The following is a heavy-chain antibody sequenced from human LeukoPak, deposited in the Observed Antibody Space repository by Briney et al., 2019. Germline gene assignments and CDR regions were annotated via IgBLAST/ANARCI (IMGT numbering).Heavy chain of an antibody. CDR2: IYPGDSDT. CDR1: GYSFTSYW. J-gene: IGHJ4*02. Sequence: GESLKISCKGSGYSFTSYWIGWVRQMPGKGLEWMGIIYPGDSDTRYSPSFQGQVTISADKSISTAYLQWSSLKASDTAMYYCARLGPYDSSGYYPGYFDYWGQGTLVTVSS. V-gene: IGHV5-51*01. D-gene: IGHD3-22*01. CDR3: ARLGPYDSSGYYPGYFDY.